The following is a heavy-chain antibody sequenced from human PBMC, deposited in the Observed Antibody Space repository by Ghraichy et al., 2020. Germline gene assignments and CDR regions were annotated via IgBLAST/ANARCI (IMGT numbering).Heavy chain of an antibody. CDR3: ARGPSFRSGPYYYGVDV. Sequence: SETLSLTCSVSGDSITTYYWNWIRQPPGKGLEWIGYIHYSGITNYNPSLKSRVTISVDTSKNQFSMKVNSVTAADTAVYYCARGPSFRSGPYYYGVDVWGQGTTVTVSS. J-gene: IGHJ6*02. CDR2: IHYSGIT. V-gene: IGHV4-59*01. CDR1: GDSITTYY.